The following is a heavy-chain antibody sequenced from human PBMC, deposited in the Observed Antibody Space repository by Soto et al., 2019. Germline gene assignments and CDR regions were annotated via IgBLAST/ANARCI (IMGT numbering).Heavy chain of an antibody. J-gene: IGHJ6*02. D-gene: IGHD3-3*01. CDR2: IYLGDSDT. CDR3: TTPLYYDFWSGYSDV. Sequence: PGESLKISCRGSGYSFSNYWIAWVRQMTGKGLERMGVIYLGDSDTRYSPSFQGQVTISADKSINSVYLQWSSLKVSDTAVYYCTTPLYYDFWSGYSDVWGQGTTVTVSS. V-gene: IGHV5-51*01. CDR1: GYSFSNYW.